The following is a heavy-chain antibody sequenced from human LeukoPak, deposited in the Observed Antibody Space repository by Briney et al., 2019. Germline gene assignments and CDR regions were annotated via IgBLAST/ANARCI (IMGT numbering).Heavy chain of an antibody. CDR2: IIAGNGNT. CDR3: ARDRYYGSGSYNYFDY. CDR1: GYTFTRYA. V-gene: IGHV1-3*01. Sequence: AASVKVSCKASGYTFTRYAIHWLRQAPGQRLEWMGWIIAGNGNTKYSQKFQGRVTITRDTSANTAYMELSSLTSEDTAVYYCARDRYYGSGSYNYFDYWGQGTLVTVSS. J-gene: IGHJ4*02. D-gene: IGHD3-10*01.